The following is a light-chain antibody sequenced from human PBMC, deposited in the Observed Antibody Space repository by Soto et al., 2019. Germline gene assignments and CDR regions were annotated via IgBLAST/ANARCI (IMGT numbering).Light chain of an antibody. CDR1: QGISSY. CDR2: AAS. CDR3: QQSYSTPLT. Sequence: DIQMTQSPSSLSASVGDRVTITCQASQGISSYLNWYQQKPGKAPKLLIYAASSLQSGVPSRFSGSGSGADFTLIISSLQPEDFATYYCQQSYSTPLTFGGGTKVEIK. J-gene: IGKJ4*01. V-gene: IGKV1-39*01.